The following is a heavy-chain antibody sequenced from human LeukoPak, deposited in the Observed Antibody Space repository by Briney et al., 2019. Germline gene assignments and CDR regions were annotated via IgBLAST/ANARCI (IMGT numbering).Heavy chain of an antibody. CDR1: GYTFTRYD. D-gene: IGHD5-18*01. J-gene: IGHJ6*03. Sequence: ASVKVSCKSSGYTFTRYDINRVRQAPGQGLEGMGGMNPNSGNTGSAQKLQSRVTITRHTSLSTAYMELSSLRSEHTAVYYCARGYLPGYSYGLGWGYYYYYTDVWGKGTTVTVSS. V-gene: IGHV1-8*03. CDR3: ARGYLPGYSYGLGWGYYYYYTDV. CDR2: MNPNSGNT.